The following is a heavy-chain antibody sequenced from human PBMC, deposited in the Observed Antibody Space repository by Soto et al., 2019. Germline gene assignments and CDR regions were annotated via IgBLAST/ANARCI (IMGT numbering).Heavy chain of an antibody. J-gene: IGHJ4*02. D-gene: IGHD3-3*01. CDR1: GYTFTSYE. CDR3: ARGRHYDFWSGYYLDRQVYYFDY. V-gene: IGHV1-8*01. Sequence: GASVKVSCKASGYTFTSYEINWVRQATGQGLEWMGWMNPNSGNTGYAQKFQGRVTMTRNTSISTAYMELSSLRSEDTAVYYCARGRHYDFWSGYYLDRQVYYFDYWGQGTLVTVSS. CDR2: MNPNSGNT.